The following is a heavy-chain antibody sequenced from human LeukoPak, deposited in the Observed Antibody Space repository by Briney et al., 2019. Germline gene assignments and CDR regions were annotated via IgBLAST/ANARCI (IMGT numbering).Heavy chain of an antibody. D-gene: IGHD3-10*01. V-gene: IGHV3-30*02. CDR3: AQDHRRGVRGVFDY. Sequence: GGSLRLSCAASGVTFSSYGMHWVRQAPGKGLEWVAFMRYDGSNKYYADSVRGRFTISRDNSKNTLYLQMNSLRAEDTAVYYCAQDHRRGVRGVFDYWGQGTLVTVSS. J-gene: IGHJ4*02. CDR2: MRYDGSNK. CDR1: GVTFSSYG.